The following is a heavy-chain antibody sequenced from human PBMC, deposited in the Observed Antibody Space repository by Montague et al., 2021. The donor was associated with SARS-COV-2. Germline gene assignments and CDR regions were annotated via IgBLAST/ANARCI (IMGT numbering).Heavy chain of an antibody. CDR1: GTSFSGYY. Sequence: SETLSLTCAVPGTSFSGYYWNWICQPPGKGLDWIGEINHGGSTKYSPSLTSRLTISVDMSTNQISLTLTSVAAADTAVYYCSSLRDGVVASPLLVFGPYCYYYCMDDWGRGATVTVSS. V-gene: IGHV4-34*01. CDR3: SSLRDGVVASPLLVFGPYCYYYCMDD. D-gene: IGHD3-10*02. J-gene: IGHJ6*03. CDR2: INHGGST.